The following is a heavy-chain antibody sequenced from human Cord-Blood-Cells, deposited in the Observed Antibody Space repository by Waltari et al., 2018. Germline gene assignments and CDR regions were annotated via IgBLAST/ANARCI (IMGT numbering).Heavy chain of an antibody. CDR3: AREVRGAARPWWYFDL. D-gene: IGHD6-6*01. J-gene: IGHJ2*01. CDR1: GGTFSSYA. Sequence: QVQLVQSGAEVKKPGSSVQVSCKASGGTFSSYAISWVRQAPGQGLEWMGGIIPIFGTANYAQKFQGRVTITADESTSTAYMELSSLRSEDTAVYYCAREVRGAARPWWYFDLWGRGTLVTVSS. V-gene: IGHV1-69*01. CDR2: IIPIFGTA.